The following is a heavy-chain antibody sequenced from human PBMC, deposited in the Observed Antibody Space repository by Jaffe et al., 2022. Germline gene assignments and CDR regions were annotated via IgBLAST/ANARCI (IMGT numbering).Heavy chain of an antibody. CDR3: ARGFEALYHYGAPFDS. D-gene: IGHD3-22*01. V-gene: IGHV3-66*02. Sequence: EVQLVESGGGLVHPGGSLKLSCAASGFSVTANYMTWVRQAPGKGLEWVSVVYSGGSTYYADSMEGRFIISRDNSINTLYLQMNRLRVDDTAVYYCARGFEALYHYGAPFDSWGQGTLVTVSS. J-gene: IGHJ4*02. CDR1: GFSVTANY. CDR2: VYSGGST.